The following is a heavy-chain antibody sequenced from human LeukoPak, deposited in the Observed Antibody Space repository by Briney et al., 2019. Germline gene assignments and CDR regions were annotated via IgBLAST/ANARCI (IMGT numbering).Heavy chain of an antibody. CDR3: ARKRRRGYYLNSAFDM. CDR1: DESFSTYY. V-gene: IGHV4-34*01. D-gene: IGHD3-3*01. CDR2: ISHRGTS. J-gene: IGHJ3*02. Sequence: PSETLSLTCDVNDESFSTYYWSWIRQSPGKGLEWIAEISHRGTSTYNPSLQSRVTVSVDASKNHFSLRVKSVIAAGTAIYYCARKRRRGYYLNSAFDMWGQGTMVTVSS.